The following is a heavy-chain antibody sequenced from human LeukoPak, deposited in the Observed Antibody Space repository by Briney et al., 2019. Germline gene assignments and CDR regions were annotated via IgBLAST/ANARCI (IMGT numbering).Heavy chain of an antibody. D-gene: IGHD3-22*01. Sequence: GGSLRLSCAASGFTVSSSYMTWVRKAPGKGLEWVSVIYSGGSTYYADSVKGRFTISRGNSKNTLYLQMNGLRAEDTAVYYCARATRYDSSVYYFDYWGQGTLVTVSS. CDR2: IYSGGST. CDR1: GFTVSSSY. J-gene: IGHJ4*02. CDR3: ARATRYDSSVYYFDY. V-gene: IGHV3-53*01.